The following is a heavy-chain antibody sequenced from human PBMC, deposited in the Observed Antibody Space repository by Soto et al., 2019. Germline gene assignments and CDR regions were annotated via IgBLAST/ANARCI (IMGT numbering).Heavy chain of an antibody. J-gene: IGHJ5*02. CDR1: GYTFTSYD. CDR3: GRCAWKWLVNGMAIGP. V-gene: IGHV1-8*01. CDR2: MNPNGGNT. D-gene: IGHD6-19*01. Sequence: QVQLVQSGAEVKKPGASVKVSCKASGYTFTSYDINWVRQATGQGLEWMGWMNPNGGNTGYAQKFQGRVTMTRNTSKRKAYIELGSLSSQATAVYYCGRCAWKWLVNGMAIGPLGQGALVTGSS.